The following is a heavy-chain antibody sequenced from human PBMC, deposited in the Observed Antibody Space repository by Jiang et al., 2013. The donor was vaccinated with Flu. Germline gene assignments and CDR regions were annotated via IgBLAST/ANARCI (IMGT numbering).Heavy chain of an antibody. V-gene: IGHV3-33*01. Sequence: SGGGVVQPGRSLRLSCAASGFTFSNYGMHWVRQAPGKGLEWVAVIWYDGSNKYYADSVKGRFTISRDNSKNTLYLQMNSLRAEDTAVYYCARAGRVGIFDYWGQGTLVTVSS. CDR3: ARAGRVGIFDY. CDR1: GFTFSNYG. D-gene: IGHD1-14*01. CDR2: IWYDGSNK. J-gene: IGHJ4*02.